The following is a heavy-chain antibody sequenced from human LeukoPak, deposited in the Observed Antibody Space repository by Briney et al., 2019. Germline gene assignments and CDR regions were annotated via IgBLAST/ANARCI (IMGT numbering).Heavy chain of an antibody. Sequence: ASVKVSCKASGGTFSSSAISWVRQAPGQGLEWMGGIIPIFGTANYAQKFQGRVTITTDESTSTAYMELSSLRSEDTAVYYCARAKTTPQQTYYYYYYMDVWGKGTTVTVSS. V-gene: IGHV1-69*05. D-gene: IGHD4-11*01. CDR2: IIPIFGTA. CDR1: GGTFSSSA. J-gene: IGHJ6*03. CDR3: ARAKTTPQQTYYYYYYMDV.